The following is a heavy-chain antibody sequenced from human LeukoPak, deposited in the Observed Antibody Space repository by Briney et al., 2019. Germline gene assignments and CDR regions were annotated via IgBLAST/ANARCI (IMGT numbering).Heavy chain of an antibody. CDR3: ARDRKYLRFLAP. J-gene: IGHJ5*02. Sequence: KPSENLSLNCAVFGGSFSGYYWSWIRPPPGKGLEWIGEINHSGSTNYNPSLKSRVTISVDTSKNQFSLKLSSVTAADTAVYYCARDRKYLRFLAPWGQGTLVTVSS. V-gene: IGHV4-34*01. CDR1: GGSFSGYY. CDR2: INHSGST. D-gene: IGHD3-3*01.